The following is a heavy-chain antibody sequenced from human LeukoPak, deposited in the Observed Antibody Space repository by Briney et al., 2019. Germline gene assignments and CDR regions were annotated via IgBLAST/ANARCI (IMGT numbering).Heavy chain of an antibody. CDR1: GFTFSYDA. D-gene: IGHD1-1*01. J-gene: IGHJ4*02. V-gene: IGHV3-23*01. CDR3: AKASWVSNADAVL. CDR2: LRGDGET. Sequence: GGALRLCCAASGFTFSYDAVSSVRRAPARGLGWVSSLRGDGETFYEDSVKGRFTLSKDNSRNQVYELNNLRVEDTAVCYCAKASWVSNADAVLWGQGTLVTVSS.